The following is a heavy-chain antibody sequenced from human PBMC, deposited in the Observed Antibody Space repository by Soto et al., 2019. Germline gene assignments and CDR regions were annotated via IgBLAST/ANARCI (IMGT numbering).Heavy chain of an antibody. J-gene: IGHJ5*02. D-gene: IGHD1-26*01. V-gene: IGHV3-23*01. Sequence: PGGSLRLSCAASGLTFSSYGMSWVRQAPGKGLEWVSGISGSGGRTSYADSVKGRFTISRDNSKNMMYLQMNSLRAEDTAIYYCAKGLVGATTGWFDPRGQGTPVTVSS. CDR3: AKGLVGATTGWFDP. CDR2: ISGSGGRT. CDR1: GLTFSSYG.